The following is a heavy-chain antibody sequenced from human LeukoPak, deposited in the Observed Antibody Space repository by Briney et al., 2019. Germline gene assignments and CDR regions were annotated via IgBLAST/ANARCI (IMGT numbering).Heavy chain of an antibody. CDR1: GFTFSSYA. J-gene: IGHJ4*02. Sequence: GGSLRLSCAASGFTFSSYAMSWVRQAPGKGLEWVSGISGSGGSTYYADSVKGRFTISRDNSKNTLYLQMNSLRAEDTAVYYCAKTSGATHSPLDYWGQGTLVTVSS. D-gene: IGHD1-26*01. CDR3: AKTSGATHSPLDY. CDR2: ISGSGGST. V-gene: IGHV3-23*01.